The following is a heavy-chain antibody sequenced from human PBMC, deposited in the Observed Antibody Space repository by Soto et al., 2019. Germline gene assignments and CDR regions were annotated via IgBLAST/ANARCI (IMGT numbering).Heavy chain of an antibody. V-gene: IGHV3-48*03. CDR2: IHPSGQHI. CDR1: GFTFSSSE. CDR3: ARRASR. J-gene: IGHJ3*01. Sequence: EVQLVESGGGLVQPGGSLRLSCAVSGFTFSSSEMYWVRQAPGKGLEWISYIHPSGQHIFYADSVKGRFTISRDNANNSLFLQRTSLRAEDTAVYYCARRASRWGQGTRVTVSS. D-gene: IGHD1-26*01.